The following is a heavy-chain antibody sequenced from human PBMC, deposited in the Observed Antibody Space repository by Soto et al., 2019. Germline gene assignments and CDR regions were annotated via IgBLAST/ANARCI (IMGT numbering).Heavy chain of an antibody. J-gene: IGHJ4*02. CDR1: GFSFSTYA. CDR2: ISYDGGNK. D-gene: IGHD3-22*01. V-gene: IGHV3-30-3*01. CDR3: ARAQYYYDSSAYHPFDF. Sequence: GGSLRLSCAASGFSFSTYAMHWVRLAPGRGLEWVTFISYDGGNKYYADSVKGRLTISRDNSKKTLYLQMNSLRAEDTGVYYCARAQYYYDSSAYHPFDFRGQGTLVTVSS.